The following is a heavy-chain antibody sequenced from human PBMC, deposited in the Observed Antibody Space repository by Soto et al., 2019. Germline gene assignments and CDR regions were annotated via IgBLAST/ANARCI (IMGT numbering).Heavy chain of an antibody. V-gene: IGHV5-51*01. CDR3: AAGYTTGPDAFDI. Sequence: GESLKISCKGSGYSFNNYWIAWVRQMPGKGLEWMGMIFPGDSDTKNSPSLQGQITMSVDKSDSSAYLQWRSLKASDTAMYYCAAGYTTGPDAFDIWGQGTMVTVSS. J-gene: IGHJ3*02. D-gene: IGHD6-13*01. CDR1: GYSFNNYW. CDR2: IFPGDSDT.